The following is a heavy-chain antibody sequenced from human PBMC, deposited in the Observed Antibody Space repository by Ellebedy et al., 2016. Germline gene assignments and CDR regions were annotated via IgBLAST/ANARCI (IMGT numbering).Heavy chain of an antibody. Sequence: SETLSLTXTVSGGSISGYYWSWIRRPPGKGLQWIGYIYSTGITKYDPSFQTRVTMSVDASKNQCSLSLTSVSAADPAVYYCARLNRLQLITTYYYHSMDVWGQGITVTVSS. CDR2: IYSTGIT. CDR3: ARLNRLQLITTYYYHSMDV. V-gene: IGHV4-59*01. J-gene: IGHJ6*02. D-gene: IGHD1-1*01. CDR1: GGSISGYY.